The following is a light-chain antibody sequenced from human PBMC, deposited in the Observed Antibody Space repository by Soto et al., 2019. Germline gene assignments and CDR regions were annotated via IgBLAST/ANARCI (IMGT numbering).Light chain of an antibody. CDR1: QTISNW. Sequence: DIQMTQSPSTLSAFVGDRVTITCRASQTISNWLAWYQQKPGKAPKLLIYDAFSLESGVPSRFSGSGSGTEFILTISSLQPDDFATYYCQQYSGYSYTFGQGTKLEIK. J-gene: IGKJ2*01. CDR3: QQYSGYSYT. V-gene: IGKV1-5*01. CDR2: DAF.